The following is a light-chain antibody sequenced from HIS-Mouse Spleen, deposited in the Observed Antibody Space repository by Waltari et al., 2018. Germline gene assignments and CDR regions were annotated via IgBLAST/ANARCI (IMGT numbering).Light chain of an antibody. V-gene: IGKV3-11*01. CDR2: DAS. CDR1: QSVSSY. CDR3: MQGTHWPPGTVT. Sequence: EIVLTQSPATLSLSPGERATLSCRASQSVSSYLAWYQQKPGQAPRLLIYDASNRATGIPDRFSGSGSGTDFTLKISRVEAEDVGVYYCMQGTHWPPGTVTFGQGTKLEIK. J-gene: IGKJ2*01.